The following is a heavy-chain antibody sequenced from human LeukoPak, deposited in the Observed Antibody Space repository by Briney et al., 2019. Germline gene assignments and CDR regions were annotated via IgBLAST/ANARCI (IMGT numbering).Heavy chain of an antibody. CDR2: LFPGDSDT. CDR3: ARPRRYSVNYYRGAFDI. V-gene: IGHV5-51*01. D-gene: IGHD1-26*01. Sequence: GESLKISCQGSGYTFSNYWIAWVRQLPGKGLEWMGILFPGDSDTKYSPSFEGQVTISVDKSVSTAFLQWRSLKASDTAIYFCARPRRYSVNYYRGAFDIWGPGTLVRVSS. J-gene: IGHJ3*02. CDR1: GYTFSNYW.